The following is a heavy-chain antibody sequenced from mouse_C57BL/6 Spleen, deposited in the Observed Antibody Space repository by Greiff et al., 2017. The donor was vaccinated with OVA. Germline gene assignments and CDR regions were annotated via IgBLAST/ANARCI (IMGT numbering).Heavy chain of an antibody. D-gene: IGHD1-1*01. CDR2: IHPNSGST. J-gene: IGHJ4*01. V-gene: IGHV1-64*01. CDR1: GYTFTSYW. Sequence: VKLQQPGAELVKPGASVKLSCKASGYTFTSYWMHWVKQRPGQGLEWIGMIHPNSGSTYYNEKFKSKATLTVDKSSSTAYMQLSSLTSEDSAVYYCARFLITTVSGYAMDYWGQGTSVTVSS. CDR3: ARFLITTVSGYAMDY.